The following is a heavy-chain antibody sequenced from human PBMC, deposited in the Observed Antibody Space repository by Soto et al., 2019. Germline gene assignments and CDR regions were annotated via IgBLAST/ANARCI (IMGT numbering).Heavy chain of an antibody. J-gene: IGHJ5*02. V-gene: IGHV4-31*03. D-gene: IGHD6-6*01. CDR3: ARGARPNWFDP. CDR2: IYYSGST. Sequence: SETLSLTCTVSGGAISSGGYYWSWIRQHPGKGLEWIGYIYYSGSTYYNPSLKSRVTISVDTSKNQFSLKLSSVTAADTAVYSCARGARPNWFDPWGQGTLVTVSS. CDR1: GGAISSGGYY.